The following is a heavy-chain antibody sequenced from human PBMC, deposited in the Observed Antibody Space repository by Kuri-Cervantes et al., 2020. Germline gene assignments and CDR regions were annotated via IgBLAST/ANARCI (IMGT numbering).Heavy chain of an antibody. J-gene: IGHJ4*02. D-gene: IGHD6-19*01. CDR2: INAGNGNT. CDR1: GYTFTSYA. CDR3: ARGELYGSGNPSLDY. Sequence: ASVKVSCKASGYTFTSYAMHWVRQAPGQRLEWMGWINAGNGNTKYSQKFQGRVTITRDTSASTAYMELSSLRSEDTAVYYCARGELYGSGNPSLDYWGQGTLVPVSS. V-gene: IGHV1-3*01.